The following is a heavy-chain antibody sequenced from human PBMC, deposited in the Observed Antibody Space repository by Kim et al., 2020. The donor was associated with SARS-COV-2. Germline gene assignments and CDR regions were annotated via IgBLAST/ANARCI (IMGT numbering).Heavy chain of an antibody. Sequence: SETLSLTCTVSGGSISSYYWSWIRQPPGKGLEWIGYIYYSGRTNYNPSLKSRVTISVDTSKNQFSLKLSSVTAADTAVYYCARDRGRAAAGTARGWFDPWGQGTLVTVSS. V-gene: IGHV4-59*13. CDR2: IYYSGRT. CDR3: ARDRGRAAAGTARGWFDP. CDR1: GGSISSYY. D-gene: IGHD6-13*01. J-gene: IGHJ5*02.